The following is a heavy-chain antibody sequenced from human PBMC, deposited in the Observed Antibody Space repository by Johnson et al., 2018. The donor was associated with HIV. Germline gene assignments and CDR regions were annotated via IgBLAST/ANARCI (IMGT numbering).Heavy chain of an antibody. CDR1: DFTVSSNY. V-gene: IGHV3-53*01. D-gene: IGHD3-10*01. J-gene: IGHJ3*02. CDR2: IYSGGST. CDR3: ARDSRIGTMVLLSDAFDI. Sequence: VQLVESGGRLIQPGGSLRLSCTASDFTVSSNYMSWVRQAPGKGLEWVSVIYSGGSTYYADSVKGRFTISRDNSKNSLYLQMNSLRAEDTALYYCARDSRIGTMVLLSDAFDIWGQGTMVTVSS.